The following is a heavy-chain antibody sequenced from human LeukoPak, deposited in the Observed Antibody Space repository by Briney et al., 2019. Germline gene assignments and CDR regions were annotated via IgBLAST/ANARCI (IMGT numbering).Heavy chain of an antibody. CDR3: AREEDGSGTAVVDY. J-gene: IGHJ4*02. Sequence: SETLSLTCTVSGGSISSSSYYWGWIRQPPGKGLEWIGSIYYSGSTYYNPSLKSRVTISVDTSKNQFSLKLSSVTAADTAVYYCAREEDGSGTAVVDYWGQGTLVTVSS. CDR1: GGSISSSSYY. CDR2: IYYSGST. D-gene: IGHD3-10*01. V-gene: IGHV4-39*07.